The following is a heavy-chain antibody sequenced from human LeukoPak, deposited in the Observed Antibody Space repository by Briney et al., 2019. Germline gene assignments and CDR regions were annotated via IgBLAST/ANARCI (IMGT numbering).Heavy chain of an antibody. J-gene: IGHJ4*02. CDR1: GYTFTSYG. Sequence: GASVKVSCKASGYTFTSYGISWVRQAPGQGLEWMGWISAYNGNTNYAQKLQGRVTMTTDTSTSTAYMELRSLRSDDTAVYYCARASGPRFYDSSGYYYGPKLEDFDYWGQGTLVTVSS. CDR3: ARASGPRFYDSSGYYYGPKLEDFDY. CDR2: ISAYNGNT. V-gene: IGHV1-18*01. D-gene: IGHD3-22*01.